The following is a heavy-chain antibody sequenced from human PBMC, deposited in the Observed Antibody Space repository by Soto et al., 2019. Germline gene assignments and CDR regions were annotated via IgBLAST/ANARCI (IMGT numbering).Heavy chain of an antibody. Sequence: EVSLRLPRAASGCTFSSYGMHWVRQATRKGLERVAVIWYDGSNKYYADCVKGRFTISRDNSKNTLYLQMNSLRAEDTAVYYCARDRENYYDSSVAWRCYYFYGMDVWGQGTTVTVCS. CDR3: ARDRENYYDSSVAWRCYYFYGMDV. CDR2: IWYDGSNK. V-gene: IGHV3-33*01. CDR1: GCTFSSYG. J-gene: IGHJ6*02. D-gene: IGHD3-22*01.